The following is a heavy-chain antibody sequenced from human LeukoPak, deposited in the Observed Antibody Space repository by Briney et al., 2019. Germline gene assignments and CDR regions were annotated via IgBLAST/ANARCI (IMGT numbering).Heavy chain of an antibody. CDR1: GFTFSHYG. CDR3: TTGGDYGDSFDY. J-gene: IGHJ4*02. CDR2: IKSKTDGGTT. D-gene: IGHD4-17*01. V-gene: IGHV3-15*01. Sequence: GGSLRLSCAASGFTFSHYGMSWVRQAPGKGLEWVGRIKSKTDGGTTDYAAPVKGRFTISRDDSKNTLYLQMNSLKTEDTAVYYCTTGGDYGDSFDYWGQGTLVTVSS.